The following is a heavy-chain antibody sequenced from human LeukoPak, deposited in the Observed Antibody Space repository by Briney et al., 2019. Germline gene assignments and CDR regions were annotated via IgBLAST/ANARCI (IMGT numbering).Heavy chain of an antibody. CDR1: GFTFSTYA. CDR2: ISYDGSNK. Sequence: GGSLRLSCAASGFTFSTYAIHWVRQAPGKGLEWVAIISYDGSNKYYADSVKGRFTISRDNSKNTLYLQMNSLRAEDTAVYYCAKMGLGSVVVVAARDYCSQGTLVTVSS. D-gene: IGHD2-15*01. CDR3: AKMGLGSVVVVAARDY. V-gene: IGHV3-30*04. J-gene: IGHJ4*02.